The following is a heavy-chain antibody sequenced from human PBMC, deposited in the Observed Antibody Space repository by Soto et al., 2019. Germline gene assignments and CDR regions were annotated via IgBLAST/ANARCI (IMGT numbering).Heavy chain of an antibody. D-gene: IGHD3-3*01. Sequence: SGAEVKKPGASVKVSCKASGYTFTSYAMHWVRQAPGQRLEWMGWINAGNGNTKYSQKFQGRVTITRDTSASTAYMELSSLRSEDTAVYYCARDGTIFGVVTQYNWFDPWGQGTLVTVSS. CDR1: GYTFTSYA. V-gene: IGHV1-3*01. CDR2: INAGNGNT. CDR3: ARDGTIFGVVTQYNWFDP. J-gene: IGHJ5*02.